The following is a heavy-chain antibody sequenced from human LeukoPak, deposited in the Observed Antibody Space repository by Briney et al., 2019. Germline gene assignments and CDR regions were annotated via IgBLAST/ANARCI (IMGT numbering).Heavy chain of an antibody. CDR2: ISSSSSCI. Sequence: GGSLRLSCAASGFTFSSYSMNWVRQAPGKGLEWVSFISSSSSCIYYTDSVKGRFTISRDNSKNTLYLQMNSLRAEDTAVYYCAKSGGVRFDPWGQGTLVTVSS. CDR3: AKSGGVRFDP. D-gene: IGHD3-16*01. V-gene: IGHV3-21*04. CDR1: GFTFSSYS. J-gene: IGHJ5*02.